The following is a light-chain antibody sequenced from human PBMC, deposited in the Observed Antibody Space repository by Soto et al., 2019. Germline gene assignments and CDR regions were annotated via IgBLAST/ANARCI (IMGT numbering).Light chain of an antibody. J-gene: IGKJ1*01. CDR1: QSVSSNY. V-gene: IGKV3-20*01. Sequence: EIVLTQSPVTLSLSPGERATLSCRASQSVSSNYLAWYQQKPGQAPRLLIYGASSRATGIPDRFSGSGSGTDFTLTIRRLEPEDFAVYYCQQYGRSPWTFGQGTKVDIK. CDR3: QQYGRSPWT. CDR2: GAS.